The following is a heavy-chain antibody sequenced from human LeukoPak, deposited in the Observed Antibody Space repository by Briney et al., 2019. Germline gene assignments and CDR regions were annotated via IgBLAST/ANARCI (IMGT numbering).Heavy chain of an antibody. J-gene: IGHJ6*02. CDR3: ARGRPSCLLTSCYYYYYGMDV. D-gene: IGHD2-15*01. V-gene: IGHV4-34*01. Sequence: SETLSLTCAVYGGSFSGDYWSWSRQPPGKGLEWIGEINHSGSPNSNPSLQPPATISADTYKNQFSLKLSSVTAADTAVYSCARGRPSCLLTSCYYYYYGMDVWGQGTTVTVSS. CDR2: INHSGSP. CDR1: GGSFSGDY.